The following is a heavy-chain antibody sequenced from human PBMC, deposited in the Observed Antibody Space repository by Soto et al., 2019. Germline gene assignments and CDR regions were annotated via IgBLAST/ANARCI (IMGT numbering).Heavy chain of an antibody. J-gene: IGHJ4*02. Sequence: SETLSLTCTVSGGSMSSHYWTWLRQPPGKGLEWIGYISYSGSTYYNPSLKSRVTISADTSRNQFSLKLSSVIAADTAVYYCARADPDASVGYWGQGTLVT. CDR2: ISYSGST. CDR3: ARADPDASVGY. D-gene: IGHD3-16*01. CDR1: GGSMSSHY. V-gene: IGHV4-59*11.